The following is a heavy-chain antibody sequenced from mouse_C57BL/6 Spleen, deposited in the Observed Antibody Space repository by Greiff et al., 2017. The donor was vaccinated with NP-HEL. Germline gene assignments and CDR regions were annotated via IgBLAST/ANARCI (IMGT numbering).Heavy chain of an antibody. V-gene: IGHV1-50*01. Sequence: QVQLQQPGAELVKPGASVKLSCKASGYTFTSYWMQWVKQRPGQGLEWIGEIDPSDSYTNYNQKFKGKATLTVDTSSSTAYMQLSSLTSEDSAVYYCASKLRLRAMDYWGQGTSVTVSS. D-gene: IGHD3-2*02. J-gene: IGHJ4*01. CDR2: IDPSDSYT. CDR1: GYTFTSYW. CDR3: ASKLRLRAMDY.